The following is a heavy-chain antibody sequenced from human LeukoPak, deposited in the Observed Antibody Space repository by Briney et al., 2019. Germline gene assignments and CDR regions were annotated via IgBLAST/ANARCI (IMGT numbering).Heavy chain of an antibody. Sequence: GGSLRLSCAASGFTFSSNYMSWVRQAPGKGLEWVSVIYSGGSTYYADSVKGRFTISRDNSKNTLYLQMNSLRAEDTAVYYCAREYRGEYYFAYWGQGTLVTVSS. D-gene: IGHD3-10*01. CDR3: AREYRGEYYFAY. CDR1: GFTFSSNY. V-gene: IGHV3-66*01. CDR2: IYSGGST. J-gene: IGHJ4*02.